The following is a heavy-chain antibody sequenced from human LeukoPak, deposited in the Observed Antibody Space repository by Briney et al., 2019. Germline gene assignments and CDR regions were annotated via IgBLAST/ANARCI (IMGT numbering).Heavy chain of an antibody. CDR3: AKDRGDYGDYVGFDY. D-gene: IGHD4-17*01. V-gene: IGHV3-30*02. Sequence: PGGSLRLSCAESGFTFSSYGMHWVRQAPGKGLEWLALIRYDGSNKSYADSVKGRFTISRDNSKKTLYLQMNSLRAEDTAVYYCAKDRGDYGDYVGFDYWGQGTLVSVSS. CDR2: IRYDGSNK. J-gene: IGHJ4*02. CDR1: GFTFSSYG.